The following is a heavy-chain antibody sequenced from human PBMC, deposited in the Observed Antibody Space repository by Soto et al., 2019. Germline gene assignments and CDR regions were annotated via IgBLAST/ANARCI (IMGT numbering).Heavy chain of an antibody. V-gene: IGHV3-7*03. CDR3: VRELGLAY. CDR1: GFTLSNYW. CDR2: INKDGSQK. D-gene: IGHD7-27*01. Sequence: GGSLRLSCASSGFTLSNYWMTWVRQAPGKGLQWVANINKDGSQKNYVDSVKGRFTIARDNGQNSLSLQMNSLRVEDTAVYYCVRELGLAYWGQRALVPVS. J-gene: IGHJ4*02.